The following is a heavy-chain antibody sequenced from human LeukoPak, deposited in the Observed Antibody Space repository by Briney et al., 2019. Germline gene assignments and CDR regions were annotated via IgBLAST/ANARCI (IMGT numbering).Heavy chain of an antibody. D-gene: IGHD2-2*01. CDR1: GYTFTSYD. J-gene: IGHJ6*03. V-gene: IGHV1-8*03. CDR2: MNPNSGNT. Sequence: RASVKVSCKASGYTFTSYDINWVRQATGQGLEWMGWMNPNSGNTGYAQKFQGRVTITRNTSISTAYMELSSLRSEDTAVYYCARESYCSSTSCYCLGRGYYYYYMDVWGKGTTVTVSS. CDR3: ARESYCSSTSCYCLGRGYYYYYMDV.